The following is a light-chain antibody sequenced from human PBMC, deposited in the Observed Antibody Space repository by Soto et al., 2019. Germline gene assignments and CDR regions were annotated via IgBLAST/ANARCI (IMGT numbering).Light chain of an antibody. CDR2: ATS. CDR3: QQTHSLPLS. J-gene: IGKJ3*01. Sequence: IQMTQSPSSVSASVGDRVTMTCRASQGVGGWLAWYQQKPGKVPKLLIYATSSLHSGVPSRFSGSGSGTDITLSISSLQSEDFATYYCQQTHSLPLSFGLGTKVDIK. V-gene: IGKV1-12*01. CDR1: QGVGGW.